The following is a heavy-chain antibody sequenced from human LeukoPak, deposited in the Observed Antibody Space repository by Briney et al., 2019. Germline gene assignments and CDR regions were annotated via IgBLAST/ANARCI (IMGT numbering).Heavy chain of an antibody. CDR1: GDSISSYF. CDR3: ARGRGYGGNYLRSFDI. V-gene: IGHV4-59*08. D-gene: IGHD1-26*01. CDR2: NSGST. Sequence: PSETLSLTCTVSGDSISSYFWSWIRQPPRKGLEWIGYNSGSTNYNPSLKSRVTILLDRSKNQFSLKLSSVTAADTAVYYCARGRGYGGNYLRSFDIWGQGTMVTVSS. J-gene: IGHJ3*02.